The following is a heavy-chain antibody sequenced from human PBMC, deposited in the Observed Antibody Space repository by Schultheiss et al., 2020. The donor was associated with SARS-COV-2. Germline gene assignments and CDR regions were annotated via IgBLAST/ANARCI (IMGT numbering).Heavy chain of an antibody. CDR2: VSHSGGT. D-gene: IGHD4-11*01. CDR3: SRGRTSVIPSPVLGLGPHYFSYYMDV. CDR1: GESFSGFS. Sequence: SETLSLTCAVFGESFSGFSWTWIRQSPGKGLEWIGQVSHSGGTHFNPSLKRRLTISIDTSKRQFSLRLTSVTAADTATYYCSRGRTSVIPSPVLGLGPHYFSYYMDVWGKGTTVTVS. V-gene: IGHV4-34*01. J-gene: IGHJ6*03.